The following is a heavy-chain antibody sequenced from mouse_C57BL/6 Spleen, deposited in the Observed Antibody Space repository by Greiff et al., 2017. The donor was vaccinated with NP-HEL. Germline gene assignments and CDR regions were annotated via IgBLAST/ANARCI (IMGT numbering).Heavy chain of an antibody. J-gene: IGHJ3*01. CDR2: IDPEDGGT. D-gene: IGHD2-1*01. V-gene: IGHV14-2*01. Sequence: VQLKQSGAELVKPGASVKLSCTASGFNFKDYYMPWVKQRTEQGLAWIGRIDPEDGGTKYAPKFKGKATITADTSSNTAYLQLSSLTSEDTDVYYGASVVFYGNYSWFAYWGQGTLVTVSA. CDR1: GFNFKDYY. CDR3: ASVVFYGNYSWFAY.